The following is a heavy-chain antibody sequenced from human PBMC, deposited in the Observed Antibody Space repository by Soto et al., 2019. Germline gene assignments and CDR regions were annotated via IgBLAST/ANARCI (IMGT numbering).Heavy chain of an antibody. CDR1: GGSINSGGDC. Sequence: QVQLQESGPGLVKPSQTLSLTCTVSGGSINSGGDCWSCIRQHPGKGLDWIGCISYGGSTSYNPSMKSRVTMSVDTSQITFSLKLTSVTAADTAVYYCSRGILVWGQGALITVSS. D-gene: IGHD5-18*01. V-gene: IGHV4-31*03. CDR3: SRGILV. J-gene: IGHJ4*02. CDR2: ISYGGST.